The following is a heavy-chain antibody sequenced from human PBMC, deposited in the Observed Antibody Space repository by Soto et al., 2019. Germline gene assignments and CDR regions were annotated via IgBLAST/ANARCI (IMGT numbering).Heavy chain of an antibody. J-gene: IGHJ4*02. D-gene: IGHD3-3*01. CDR3: ARPTWRGGPAYFAY. Sequence: PGGSLRLSCAASGLSFSDYDMSWVRQAPGKGLEWLGYISAGGTTISIADSVKGRFTISRDSAKNSLYLHMNSLRVDDAAVYYCARPTWRGGPAYFAYWGRGTLVTVS. V-gene: IGHV3-11*01. CDR1: GLSFSDYD. CDR2: ISAGGTTI.